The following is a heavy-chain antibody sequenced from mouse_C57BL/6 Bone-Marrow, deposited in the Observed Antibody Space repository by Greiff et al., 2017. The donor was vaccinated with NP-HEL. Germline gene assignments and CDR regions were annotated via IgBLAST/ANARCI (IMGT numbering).Heavy chain of an antibody. D-gene: IGHD3-3*01. CDR1: GFTFSDYY. CDR3: ARGGDVDY. V-gene: IGHV5-12*01. J-gene: IGHJ2*01. Sequence: EVKLMESGGGLVQPGGSLKLSCAASGFTFSDYYMYWVRQTPEKRLEWVAYISNGGGSTYYPVTVKGRFTISRDNAKNTLYLQMSRLKSEDTAMYYCARGGDVDYWGQGTTLTVSS. CDR2: ISNGGGST.